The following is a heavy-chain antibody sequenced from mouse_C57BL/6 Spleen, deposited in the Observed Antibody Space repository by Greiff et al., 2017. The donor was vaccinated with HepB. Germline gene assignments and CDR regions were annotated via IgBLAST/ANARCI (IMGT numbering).Heavy chain of an antibody. Sequence: EVQRVESGGDLVKPGGSLKLSCAASGFTFSSYGMSWVRQTPDKRLEWVATISSGGSYTYYPDSVKGRFTISRDNAKNTLYLQMSSLKSEDTAMYYCARLYYSNTGGYFDVWGTGTTVTVSS. J-gene: IGHJ1*03. CDR1: GFTFSSYG. CDR3: ARLYYSNTGGYFDV. D-gene: IGHD2-5*01. V-gene: IGHV5-6*01. CDR2: ISSGGSYT.